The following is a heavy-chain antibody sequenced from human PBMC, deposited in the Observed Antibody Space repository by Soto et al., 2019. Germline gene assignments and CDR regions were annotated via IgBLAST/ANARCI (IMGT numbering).Heavy chain of an antibody. CDR3: AKATRAIAVAGSYDY. D-gene: IGHD6-19*01. V-gene: IGHV3-23*01. Sequence: EVQLLESGGGLVQPGGSLRLSCAASGFTFTSYAMSWVRQAPGMGLEWVSGISGSGGSTFYADSVKGRLTISRDNSKNTLYMQINSLRVDDTAVYYCAKATRAIAVAGSYDYWGQGTLVTVSS. CDR1: GFTFTSYA. J-gene: IGHJ4*02. CDR2: ISGSGGST.